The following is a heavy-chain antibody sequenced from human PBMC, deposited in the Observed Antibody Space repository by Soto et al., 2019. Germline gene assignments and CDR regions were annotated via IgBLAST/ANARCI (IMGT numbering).Heavy chain of an antibody. J-gene: IGHJ2*01. V-gene: IGHV4-39*01. D-gene: IGHD1-26*01. Sequence: QLQLQESGPGLVKPSETLSLTCTVSGGSLSSRYYYWGWIRQPPGKGLEYIGSISETENTYYNPSLRSRVSISVNMSTNQFSLRLTSLTAADAAVYYCARHRVGATPWYFDLWGRGTLVTVSS. CDR2: ISETENT. CDR3: ARHRVGATPWYFDL. CDR1: GGSLSSRYYY.